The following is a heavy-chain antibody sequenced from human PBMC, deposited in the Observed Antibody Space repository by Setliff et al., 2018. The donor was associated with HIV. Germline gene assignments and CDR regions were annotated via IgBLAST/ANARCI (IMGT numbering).Heavy chain of an antibody. CDR1: GYTFNNYA. CDR2: INPETGDP. V-gene: IGHV1-2*02. J-gene: IGHJ4*01. D-gene: IGHD2-21*01. Sequence: GASVKVSCKASGYTFNNYAMNWVRQAPGQGPEWVGWINPETGDPNYAQKFRGRVLMTRDTSITTAFLHVAKLTSDDTAIYYCATGIPSDLDYWGQGTLVTVSS. CDR3: ATGIPSDLDY.